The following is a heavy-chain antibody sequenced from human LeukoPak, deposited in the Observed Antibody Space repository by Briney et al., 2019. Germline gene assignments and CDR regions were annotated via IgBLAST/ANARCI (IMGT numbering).Heavy chain of an antibody. Sequence: GGSLRLSCAASGFTFSDYAMSWVRQAPGKGLEWLSFISGGSSGSTYYADSVTGRFTVTRDNSKNTVDQQMNNLRVDDTAIYYCAKDHANTPVVTNWGQGILVSVSS. V-gene: IGHV3-23*01. CDR2: ISGGSSGST. J-gene: IGHJ4*02. CDR3: AKDHANTPVVTN. D-gene: IGHD2-21*02. CDR1: GFTFSDYA.